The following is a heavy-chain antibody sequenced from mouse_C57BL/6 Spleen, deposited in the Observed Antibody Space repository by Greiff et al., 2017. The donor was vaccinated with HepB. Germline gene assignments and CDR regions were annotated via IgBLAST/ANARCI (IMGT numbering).Heavy chain of an antibody. D-gene: IGHD2-4*01. CDR2: ISNGGGST. V-gene: IGHV5-12*01. CDR1: GFTFSDYY. J-gene: IGHJ3*01. Sequence: EVMLVESGGGLVQPGGSLKLSCAASGFTFSDYYMYWVCQTPEKRLEWVAYISNGGGSTYYPDTVKGRFTISRDNAKNTLYLQMSRLKSEDTAMYSCARHDYDAWFAYWGQGTLVTVSA. CDR3: ARHDYDAWFAY.